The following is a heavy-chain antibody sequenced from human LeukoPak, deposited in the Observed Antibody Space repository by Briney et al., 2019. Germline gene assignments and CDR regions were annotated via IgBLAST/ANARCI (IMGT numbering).Heavy chain of an antibody. CDR2: IGGSGGGT. CDR1: GFTFINHA. D-gene: IGHD3-3*01. J-gene: IGHJ4*02. Sequence: GGSLRLSCAASGFTFINHAMTWVRQAPGQGLEWVSSIGGSGGGTYYADSVKGRFTISRDNSKNTLYLQMNSLRAEDTAVYYCAKDHNDFWSGNPVNWGQGTLVTVSS. CDR3: AKDHNDFWSGNPVN. V-gene: IGHV3-23*01.